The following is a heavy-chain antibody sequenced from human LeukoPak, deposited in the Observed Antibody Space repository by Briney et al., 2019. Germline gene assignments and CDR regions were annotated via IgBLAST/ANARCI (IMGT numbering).Heavy chain of an antibody. CDR2: IYTSGST. CDR1: GGSISSGSHH. V-gene: IGHV4-61*02. CDR3: ARGHIAAALFDY. D-gene: IGHD6-13*01. Sequence: SETLPLTCTGSGGSISSGSHHWIYTRQPAGKGLEWIGRIYTSGSTNYTPSLKSRVTISVDKSKNQFSLKLSSVTAADTAVYYCARGHIAAALFDYWGQGTLVTVSS. J-gene: IGHJ4*02.